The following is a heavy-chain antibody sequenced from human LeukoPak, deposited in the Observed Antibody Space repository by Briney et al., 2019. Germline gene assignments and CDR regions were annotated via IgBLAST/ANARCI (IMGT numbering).Heavy chain of an antibody. CDR3: ARVSDIVAISASVDY. Sequence: GGSLRLSCAASGFTFDDYAMSWVRQAPGKGLEWVASINWNGGRTGYVDSVKGRFTISRDNAKNSLDVQMNSLRAEDTALYYYARVSDIVAISASVDYWGQGTLVTVSS. CDR2: INWNGGRT. J-gene: IGHJ4*02. D-gene: IGHD2-15*01. V-gene: IGHV3-20*04. CDR1: GFTFDDYA.